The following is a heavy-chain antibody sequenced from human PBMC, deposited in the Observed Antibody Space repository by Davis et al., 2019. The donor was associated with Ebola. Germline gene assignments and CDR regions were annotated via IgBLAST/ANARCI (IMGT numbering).Heavy chain of an antibody. CDR1: GGSISSYY. CDR2: IYTSGST. Sequence: PSETLSLTCTVSGGSISSYYWSWIRQPAGKGLEWIGRIYTSGSTNYNPSLKSRVTISVDTSKNQFSLKLSSVTAADTAVYYCARGTIVLMVYAHDYYYYGMDVWGQGTTVTVSS. CDR3: ARGTIVLMVYAHDYYYYGMDV. J-gene: IGHJ6*02. V-gene: IGHV4-4*07. D-gene: IGHD2-8*01.